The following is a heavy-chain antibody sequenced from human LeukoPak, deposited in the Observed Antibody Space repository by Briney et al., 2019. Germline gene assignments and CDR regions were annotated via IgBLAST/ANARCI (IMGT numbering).Heavy chain of an antibody. CDR3: ATMARGAFDS. CDR2: INHSGST. Sequence: SETLSLTCAVYGGSFSGYYWSWIRQPPGKGLEWLGEINHSGSTNYNPSLKSRVTISVDTSKNQFSLKLSSVNAADTAVYSCATMARGAFDSWGQGTMVTVSS. V-gene: IGHV4-34*01. J-gene: IGHJ3*02. CDR1: GGSFSGYY. D-gene: IGHD3-10*01.